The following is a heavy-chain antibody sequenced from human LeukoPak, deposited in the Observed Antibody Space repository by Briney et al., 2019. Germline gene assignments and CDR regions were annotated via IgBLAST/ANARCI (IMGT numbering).Heavy chain of an antibody. D-gene: IGHD3-22*01. CDR1: GYTLTSYY. CDR2: VNPSGGST. CDR3: ARDGGVGGYYPEYY. V-gene: IGHV1-46*01. J-gene: IGHJ4*02. Sequence: ASVKVSCKASGYTLTSYYLHWVRQAPGQGLEWMAIVNPSGGSTSHAQKFQGRVTMTRDTSANTIYMELSGLRSEDTAVYYCARDGGVGGYYPEYYWGQGTLVTVSS.